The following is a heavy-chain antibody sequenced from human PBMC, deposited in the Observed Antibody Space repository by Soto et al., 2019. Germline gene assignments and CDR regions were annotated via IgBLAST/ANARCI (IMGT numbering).Heavy chain of an antibody. CDR2: ISGSGGST. CDR3: AKAPPIVVVPAADIDY. D-gene: IGHD2-2*01. CDR1: GFTFSSYA. J-gene: IGHJ4*02. V-gene: IGHV3-23*01. Sequence: HPGGSLRLSCAASGFTFSSYAMRWVRQAPGKGLEWVSAISGSGGSTYYADSVKGRFTISRDKSKNTLYLQMNSLRAEDTAVYYCAKAPPIVVVPAADIDYWGQGTLVTVSS.